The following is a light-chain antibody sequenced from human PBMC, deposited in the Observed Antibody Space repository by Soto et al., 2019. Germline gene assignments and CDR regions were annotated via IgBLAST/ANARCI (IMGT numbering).Light chain of an antibody. CDR2: DDS. J-gene: IGLJ2*01. CDR1: NIGSKS. CDR3: QVWDSSSDPVV. Sequence: SYELTQPPSVSVAPGQTARITCGGNNIGSKSFHWYQQNPGQAPVLVVYDDSDRPSGIPERFSGSNSGNTATLTISRVEAGEEADYYCQVWDSSSDPVVFGGGTQLTVL. V-gene: IGLV3-21*02.